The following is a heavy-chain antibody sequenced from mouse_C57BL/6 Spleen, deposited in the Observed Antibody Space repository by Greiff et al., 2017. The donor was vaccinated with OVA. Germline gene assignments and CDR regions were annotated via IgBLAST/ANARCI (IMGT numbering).Heavy chain of an antibody. Sequence: EVQLQQSGTVLARPGASVKMSCKTSGYTFTSYWMHWLKQRPGPGLEWIGALYPGNSSPTYNQKFKGQAKLTAVTSASTAYMERSSLTNEESAVDYCTRKNGDSSDNYERDDWGKGTTLKVSS. CDR2: LYPGNSSP. CDR1: GYTFTSYW. CDR3: TRKNGDSSDNYERDD. J-gene: IGHJ2*01. D-gene: IGHD1-1*01. V-gene: IGHV1-5*01.